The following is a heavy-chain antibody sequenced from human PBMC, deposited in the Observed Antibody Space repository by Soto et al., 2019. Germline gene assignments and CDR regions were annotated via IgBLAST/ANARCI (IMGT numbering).Heavy chain of an antibody. CDR3: ARDRDAILTGYICNWFDP. V-gene: IGHV1-18*04. Sequence: QVQLVQSGAEVKKPGASVKVSCKASGYTFTSSGIIWVRQAPGQGLEGMGWISAYNGNTNYAQKLQGRVTMTKDTPRSTAYMVMRSLRSDDTAVYCCARDRDAILTGYICNWFDPWGQGTLVTVSS. CDR2: ISAYNGNT. D-gene: IGHD3-9*01. J-gene: IGHJ5*02. CDR1: GYTFTSSG.